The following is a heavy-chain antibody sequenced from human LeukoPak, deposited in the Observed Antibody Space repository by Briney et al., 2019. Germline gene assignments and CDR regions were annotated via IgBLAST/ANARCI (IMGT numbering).Heavy chain of an antibody. J-gene: IGHJ4*02. V-gene: IGHV3-30*02. D-gene: IGHD6-6*01. CDR3: AKDWSIGYSSSSPFDY. CDR1: GFTFSNYG. Sequence: GGSLRLSCAASGFTFSNYGMHWVRQAPGRGLECVAFIRYDGSNKYYADSVKGRFTISRDNLKNTQYLQMNSLRAEDTAVYYCAKDWSIGYSSSSPFDYWGQGTLVTVSS. CDR2: IRYDGSNK.